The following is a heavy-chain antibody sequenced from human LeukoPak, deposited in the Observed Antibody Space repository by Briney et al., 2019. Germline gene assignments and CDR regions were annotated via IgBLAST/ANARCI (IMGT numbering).Heavy chain of an antibody. CDR2: ISAYNGNT. J-gene: IGHJ6*02. D-gene: IGHD3-22*01. CDR1: GYTFTSYG. CDR3: ARDIYDSSGYYHYYYGMDV. V-gene: IGHV1-18*01. Sequence: GASVKVSCKASGYTFTSYGISWVRQAPGQGLEWMGWISAYNGNTNYAQKLQGRVTMTTDTSTSTAYMELRSLRSDDTAVYYCARDIYDSSGYYHYYYGMDVWGQGTTVTVSS.